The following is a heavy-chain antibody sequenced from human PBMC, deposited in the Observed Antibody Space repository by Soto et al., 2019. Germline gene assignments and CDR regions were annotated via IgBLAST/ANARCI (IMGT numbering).Heavy chain of an antibody. CDR2: IWYDGSNK. V-gene: IGHV3-33*01. CDR3: ARDGPGRHIVVVKGGYYFDY. D-gene: IGHD2-21*01. Sequence: GGSLRLSCAASGFTFSSYGMHWVRQAPGKGLEWVAVIWYDGSNKYYADSVKGRFTISRDNSKNTLYLQMNSLRAEDTAVYYCARDGPGRHIVVVKGGYYFDYWGQGTLVTVSS. CDR1: GFTFSSYG. J-gene: IGHJ4*02.